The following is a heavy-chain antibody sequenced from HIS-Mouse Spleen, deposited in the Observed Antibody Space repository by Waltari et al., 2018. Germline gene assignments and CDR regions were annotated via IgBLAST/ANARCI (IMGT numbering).Heavy chain of an antibody. Sequence: QVQLQESGPGRVKPSETLSLTCTVAGGSISSYYWSWNRPPPGKGLEWIGYIYYSGSTNYNPSLKSRVTISVDTSKNQFSLKLSSVTAADTAVYYCARHDGIAVAGTIDYWGQGTLVTVSS. CDR1: GGSISSYY. V-gene: IGHV4-59*08. CDR3: ARHDGIAVAGTIDY. J-gene: IGHJ4*02. CDR2: IYYSGST. D-gene: IGHD6-19*01.